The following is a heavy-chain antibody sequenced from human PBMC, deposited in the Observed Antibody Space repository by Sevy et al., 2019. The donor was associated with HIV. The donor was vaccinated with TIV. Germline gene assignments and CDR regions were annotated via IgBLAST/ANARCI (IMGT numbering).Heavy chain of an antibody. Sequence: ASVKVSCKTSGYMITSYGINWVRQAPGQGLEWVGRISPYDGDTDYAHNFHGRVSLTMDTSTSTAYLGLTSLRSDDTAVYFCTRDTWELLTGIAYYYSGMDVWGQGTTVTV. J-gene: IGHJ6*02. CDR3: TRDTWELLTGIAYYYSGMDV. D-gene: IGHD1-26*01. CDR2: ISPYDGDT. CDR1: GYMITSYG. V-gene: IGHV1-18*01.